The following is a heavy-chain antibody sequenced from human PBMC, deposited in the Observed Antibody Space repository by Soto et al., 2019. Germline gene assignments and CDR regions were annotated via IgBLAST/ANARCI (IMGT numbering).Heavy chain of an antibody. J-gene: IGHJ3*02. D-gene: IGHD1-1*01. CDR1: GVTVSGKKY. Sequence: PGGSLRLACAASGVTVSGKKYLAWVHQAQGEVLEWVSALYAVDGTYYADSVKGRFTTSADSSKTIVYLQMNGPRPDDTAVYYSASCDLREHAHSIWAKGT. V-gene: IGHV3-53*01. CDR3: ASCDLREHAHSI. CDR2: LYAVDGT.